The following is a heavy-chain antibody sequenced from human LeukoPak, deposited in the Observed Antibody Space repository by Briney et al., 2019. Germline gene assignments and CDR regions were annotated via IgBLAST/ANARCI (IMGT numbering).Heavy chain of an antibody. Sequence: PGGSLRLSCEASGFSFSNYWMSWVRQAPGKGLEWVANIKEDGSEKHYVDSVKGRFTISRDNAKNSLYLQMNSLRAEDTAVYYCARTIRGYWGQGTLVTVSS. D-gene: IGHD3-10*01. CDR3: ARTIRGY. V-gene: IGHV3-7*01. CDR1: GFSFSNYW. J-gene: IGHJ4*02. CDR2: IKEDGSEK.